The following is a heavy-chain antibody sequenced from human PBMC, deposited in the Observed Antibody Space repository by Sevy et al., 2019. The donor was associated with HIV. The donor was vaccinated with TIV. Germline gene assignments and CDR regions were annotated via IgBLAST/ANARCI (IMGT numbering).Heavy chain of an antibody. CDR1: GFIFSSYS. D-gene: IGHD3-9*01. CDR2: ISSSSSYI. Sequence: GGSLRLSCAASGFIFSSYSMNWVRQAPGKGLEWVSSISSSSSYIYYADSMKGRFTISRDNAKNSLYLQMNSLRAEDTAVYYCAKDHDNNWFDPWGQGTLVTVSS. CDR3: AKDHDNNWFDP. J-gene: IGHJ5*02. V-gene: IGHV3-21*01.